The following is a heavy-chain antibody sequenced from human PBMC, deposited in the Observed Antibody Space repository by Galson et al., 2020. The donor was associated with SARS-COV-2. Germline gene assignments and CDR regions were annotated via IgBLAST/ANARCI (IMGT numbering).Heavy chain of an antibody. D-gene: IGHD6-6*01. CDR2: IHYSGST. CDR1: GGSISRGAYQ. V-gene: IGHV4-31*03. CDR3: ARDGYTSSSAPS. J-gene: IGHJ4*02. Sequence: SETLSLTCIVSGGSISRGAYQWNWIRQHPGKGLEWIGYIHYSGSTYYNPTLKSRVTISVDTSKNQFSLRLRSVTAADTAVYFCARDGYTSSSAPSWGQGTLVTVSS.